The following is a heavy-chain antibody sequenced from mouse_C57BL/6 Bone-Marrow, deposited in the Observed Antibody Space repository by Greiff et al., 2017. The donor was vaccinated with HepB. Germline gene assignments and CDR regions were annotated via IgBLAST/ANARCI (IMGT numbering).Heavy chain of an antibody. V-gene: IGHV7-1*01. Sequence: EVKVVESGGGLVQSGRSLRLSCATSGFTFSDFYMEWVRQAPGKGLEWIAASRNKANDYTTEYSASVKGRFIVSRDTSQSILYLQMNALRAEDTAIYYCASLIYYYGSSHAMDYWGQGTSVTVSS. J-gene: IGHJ4*01. CDR2: SRNKANDYTT. CDR3: ASLIYYYGSSHAMDY. D-gene: IGHD1-1*01. CDR1: GFTFSDFY.